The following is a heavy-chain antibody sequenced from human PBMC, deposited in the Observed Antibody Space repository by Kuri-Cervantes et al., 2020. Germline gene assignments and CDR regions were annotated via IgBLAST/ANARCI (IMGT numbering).Heavy chain of an antibody. CDR1: GGTFSSYA. Sequence: SVKVSCKASGGTFSSYAISWVRLAPGQGLEWMGGIIPIFGTANYAQKFQGRVTITADESTSTVYMELSSLRSEDTAVYYCARQELPCSGGSCYWFDPWGQGTLVTVSS. CDR3: ARQELPCSGGSCYWFDP. CDR2: IIPIFGTA. V-gene: IGHV1-69*13. J-gene: IGHJ5*02. D-gene: IGHD2-15*01.